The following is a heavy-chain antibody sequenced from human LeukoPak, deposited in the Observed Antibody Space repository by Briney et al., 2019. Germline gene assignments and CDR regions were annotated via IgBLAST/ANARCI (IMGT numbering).Heavy chain of an antibody. CDR3: ARIRRGTSHIEGYYYYYMDV. CDR1: GGSISSYY. Sequence: SSETLSLTCTVSGGSISSYYWSWIRQPAGKGLEWIGRIYTSGSTNYNPSLKSRVTMSVDTSKNQFSLKLSSVTAADTAVYYCARIRRGTSHIEGYYYYYMDVWGKGTTVTVSS. D-gene: IGHD2-2*01. V-gene: IGHV4-4*07. J-gene: IGHJ6*03. CDR2: IYTSGST.